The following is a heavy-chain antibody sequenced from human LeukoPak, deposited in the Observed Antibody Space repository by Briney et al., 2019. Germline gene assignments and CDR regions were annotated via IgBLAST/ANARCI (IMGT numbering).Heavy chain of an antibody. J-gene: IGHJ6*02. CDR3: ARGQTYYYDSSGYYYYYYYGMDV. D-gene: IGHD3-22*01. CDR1: GGSISSGSYY. V-gene: IGHV4-61*02. CDR2: IYTSGST. Sequence: PSQTLSLTCTVSGGSISSGSYYWSWIRQPAGKGLEWIGRIYTSGSTNYNPSLKSRVTISVDTSKNQFSLKLSSVTAADTAVYYCARGQTYYYDSSGYYYYYYYGMDVWGQGTTVIVSS.